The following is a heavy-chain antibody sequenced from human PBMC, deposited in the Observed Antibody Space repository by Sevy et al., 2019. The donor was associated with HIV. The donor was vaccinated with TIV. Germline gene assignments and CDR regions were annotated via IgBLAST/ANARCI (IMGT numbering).Heavy chain of an antibody. J-gene: IGHJ4*02. CDR1: GGSMSSGGYS. V-gene: IGHV4-30-2*01. CDR3: ARGHYYDRSGYYFGGFDY. CDR2: IYHSGST. D-gene: IGHD3-22*01. Sequence: SETLSLTCTVSGGSMSSGGYSWSWIRQPPGKGLEWIGYIYHSGSTYYDPSLKSRVTISVDRSKNQFSLKLSSVTAADTAVYYCARGHYYDRSGYYFGGFDYWGQGTLVTVSS.